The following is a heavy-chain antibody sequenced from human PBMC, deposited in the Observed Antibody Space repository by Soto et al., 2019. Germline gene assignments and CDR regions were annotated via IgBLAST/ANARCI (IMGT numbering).Heavy chain of an antibody. CDR1: GFTFNNYG. D-gene: IGHD1-20*01. CDR3: AKDQGIKAYHGID. Sequence: QVQLVESGGGVVQPGTSLRLSCAASGFTFNNYGMHWVRQAPGTGLEWVAAISNDGSDKYYADSVKGRLTISRDNSKNTLYLQMDSLRAEDTAVYYCAKDQGIKAYHGIDWGQKTMGTVSS. J-gene: IGHJ3*01. V-gene: IGHV3-30*18. CDR2: ISNDGSDK.